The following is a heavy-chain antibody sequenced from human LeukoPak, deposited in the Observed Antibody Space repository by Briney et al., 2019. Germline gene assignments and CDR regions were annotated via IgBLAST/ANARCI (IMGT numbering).Heavy chain of an antibody. CDR2: ISAYNGNT. Sequence: ASVKVSCKASGYTFTSYGISWVRQAPGQGLEWMGWISAYNGNTNYAQKLQGRVTMTTDTSTSTAYMELRSLRSDDTAVYYCARLELGATTGYYYYMDVWGKGTTVTVPS. D-gene: IGHD1-26*01. V-gene: IGHV1-18*01. CDR1: GYTFTSYG. J-gene: IGHJ6*03. CDR3: ARLELGATTGYYYYMDV.